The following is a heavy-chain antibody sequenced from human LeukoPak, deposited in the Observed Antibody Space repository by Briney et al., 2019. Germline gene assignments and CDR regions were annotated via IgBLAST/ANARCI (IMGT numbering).Heavy chain of an antibody. Sequence: GGSLRLSCTVSGFTVSSNSMSWVRQAPGKGLEWVSCIYSDSTHYSDSVKVRVTISRDNSKNTLYLQMHSLKADATGGDCCSRRAGAYSHPYDYWGQGTLVTVSS. V-gene: IGHV3-53*01. CDR1: GFTVSSNS. CDR2: IYSDST. CDR3: SRRAGAYSHPYDY. J-gene: IGHJ4*02. D-gene: IGHD4-17*01.